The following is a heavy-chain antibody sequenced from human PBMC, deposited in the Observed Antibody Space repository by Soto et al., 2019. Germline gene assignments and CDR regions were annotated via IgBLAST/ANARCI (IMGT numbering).Heavy chain of an antibody. V-gene: IGHV1-3*01. CDR1: GYNFTHHA. CDR2: INAATGNT. J-gene: IGHJ2*01. CDR3: VSWAASRPTRTRAFDL. D-gene: IGHD3-3*02. Sequence: QVDIVQSGAEVKIPGASVNVSCMSSGYNFTHHAMHWVRQAPGQSLEWLGWINAATGNTQLSAKFQDRVTMIRDTSANTADLELSRMRSEDTAVYYCVSWAASRPTRTRAFDLWARGPLVNVSS.